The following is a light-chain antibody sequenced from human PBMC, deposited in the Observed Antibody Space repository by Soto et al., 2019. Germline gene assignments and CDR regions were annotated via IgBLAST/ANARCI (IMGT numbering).Light chain of an antibody. CDR2: GAS. CDR1: QSVSSTF. Sequence: EIVLTQSPGTLSLSPGETATLSCRASQSVSSTFLAWYQQKPGQAPRLLIYGASTRATGIPDRFSGSGSGTDFTLTISRLGLEDFAVYCCQEYGDSHLVTFGPGTTVDIK. CDR3: QEYGDSHLVT. V-gene: IGKV3-20*01. J-gene: IGKJ3*01.